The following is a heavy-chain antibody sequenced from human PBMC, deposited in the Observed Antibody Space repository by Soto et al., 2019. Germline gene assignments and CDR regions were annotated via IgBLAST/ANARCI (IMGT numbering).Heavy chain of an antibody. D-gene: IGHD4-17*01. Sequence: SETLSLTCTVSGGSISSGGYYWSWIRQHPGKGLEWIGYIYYSGSTYYNPSLKSRVTISVDTSKNQFSLKLSSVTAADTAVYNCARETTVTTDYYYYYGMDVWGQGTTVTVSS. CDR2: IYYSGST. CDR3: ARETTVTTDYYYYYGMDV. CDR1: GGSISSGGYY. J-gene: IGHJ6*02. V-gene: IGHV4-31*03.